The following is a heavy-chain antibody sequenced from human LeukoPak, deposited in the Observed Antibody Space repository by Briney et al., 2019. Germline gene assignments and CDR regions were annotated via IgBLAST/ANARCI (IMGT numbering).Heavy chain of an antibody. CDR1: GYTFISYY. CDR3: ARAYGDYFDY. CDR2: IKPSGDGA. Sequence: ASVKVSGKTSGYTFISYYIHRVRQAPGQGLEWMGIIKPSGDGADYAQKFQGRITLTRDMSTSTVSMELSSLRAEDTAVYFCARAYGDYFDYWGQGTLVTVS. D-gene: IGHD4-17*01. J-gene: IGHJ4*02. V-gene: IGHV1-46*01.